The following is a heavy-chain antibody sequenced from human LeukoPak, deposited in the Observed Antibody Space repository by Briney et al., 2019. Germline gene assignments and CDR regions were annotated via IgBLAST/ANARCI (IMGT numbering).Heavy chain of an antibody. Sequence: GGTLRLSCAASGFTLSSYGMSWVRQAPGKGLEWVSAISGSGGSTYYADSVKGRFTISRDNSKNTLYLQMNSLRAEDTAVYYCAKDSSGWTSSFDYWGQGTLVTVSS. CDR2: ISGSGGST. V-gene: IGHV3-23*01. CDR1: GFTLSSYG. CDR3: AKDSSGWTSSFDY. D-gene: IGHD6-19*01. J-gene: IGHJ4*02.